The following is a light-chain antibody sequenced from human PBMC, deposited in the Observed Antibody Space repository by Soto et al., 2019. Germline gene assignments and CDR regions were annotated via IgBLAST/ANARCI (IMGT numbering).Light chain of an antibody. CDR1: SSDVGGYSY. J-gene: IGLJ1*01. CDR3: ASYTTSSTYV. Sequence: QSALTQPASVSGSPGQSIAISCTGTSSDVGGYSYVSWYQQQPGKAPKLVISDVSNRPSGVSDSFSGSKSGNTASLTISGLQTEDEADYYCASYTTSSTYVFGTGTKLTVL. V-gene: IGLV2-14*01. CDR2: DVS.